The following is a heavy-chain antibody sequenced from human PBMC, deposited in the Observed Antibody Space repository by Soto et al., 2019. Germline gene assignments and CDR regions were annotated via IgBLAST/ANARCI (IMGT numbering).Heavy chain of an antibody. CDR2: ISSSSSYI. Sequence: GGSLRLSCAASGFTFSTYSMNWVRQAPGKGLEWVSSISSSSSYIYYADSVKGRFTISRDNAKNSLYLQMNSLRAEDTAVYYCARDRIQLWLGDYYYYGMDVWGQGTTVTV. V-gene: IGHV3-21*01. CDR1: GFTFSTYS. J-gene: IGHJ6*02. CDR3: ARDRIQLWLGDYYYYGMDV. D-gene: IGHD5-18*01.